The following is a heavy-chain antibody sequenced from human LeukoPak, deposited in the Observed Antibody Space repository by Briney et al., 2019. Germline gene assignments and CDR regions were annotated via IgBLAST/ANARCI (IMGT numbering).Heavy chain of an antibody. D-gene: IGHD4-17*01. J-gene: IGHJ4*02. Sequence: GGSLRLSCIASGFTFKTSWMSWVRQAPGKGLEWVANINEDGSEKKYVDSVKGRFTISRVNAKNTLYLQMNSLRVEDTAVYYCAQEIRPNDYWGQGTLVTVSS. CDR2: INEDGSEK. CDR1: GFTFKTSW. V-gene: IGHV3-7*03. CDR3: AQEIRPNDY.